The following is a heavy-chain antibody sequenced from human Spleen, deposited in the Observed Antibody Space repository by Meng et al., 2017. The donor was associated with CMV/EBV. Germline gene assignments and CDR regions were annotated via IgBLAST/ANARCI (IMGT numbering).Heavy chain of an antibody. J-gene: IGHJ4*02. Sequence: SETLSLTCTVSGGSISSYYWSWIRQPPGKGLEWIGYIYYSGSTNYNPSPKSRVTISVDTSKNQFSLKLSSVTAADTAVYYCAGGYGGNSGLWGQGTLVTVSS. CDR3: AGGYGGNSGL. V-gene: IGHV4-59*01. CDR2: IYYSGST. D-gene: IGHD4-23*01. CDR1: GGSISSYY.